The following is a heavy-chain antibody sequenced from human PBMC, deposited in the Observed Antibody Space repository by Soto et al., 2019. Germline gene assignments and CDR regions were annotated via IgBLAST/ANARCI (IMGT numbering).Heavy chain of an antibody. CDR3: TTDLMGLNYYDSSGYYALGAFDI. CDR1: GFTFSNAW. J-gene: IGHJ3*02. CDR2: IKSKTDGGTT. D-gene: IGHD3-22*01. V-gene: IGHV3-15*01. Sequence: GGSLRLSCAASGFTFSNAWMSWVRQAPGKGLEWVGRIKSKTDGGTTDYAAPVKGRFTISRDDSKNTLYLQMNSLKTEDTAVYYCTTDLMGLNYYDSSGYYALGAFDIWGQGTMVTVSS.